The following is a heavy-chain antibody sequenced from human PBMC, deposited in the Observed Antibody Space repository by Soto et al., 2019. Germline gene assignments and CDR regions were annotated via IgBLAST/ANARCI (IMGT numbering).Heavy chain of an antibody. Sequence: QVQLVQSGAEVKKPGASVKVSCKASGYTLTSYGVSWVRQAPGQGLAWMGWISGYNGNTNYAQKLQGRVTMTTDTSTSTAYMELRSLRSDDTAVYYCARAGKYYYGSGSPYYYGMDVWGQGITVTVSS. CDR3: ARAGKYYYGSGSPYYYGMDV. D-gene: IGHD3-10*01. J-gene: IGHJ6*02. CDR2: ISGYNGNT. V-gene: IGHV1-18*04. CDR1: GYTLTSYG.